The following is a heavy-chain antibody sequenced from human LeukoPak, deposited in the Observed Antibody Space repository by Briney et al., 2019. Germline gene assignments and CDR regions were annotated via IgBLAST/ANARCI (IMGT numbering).Heavy chain of an antibody. CDR2: ISSSSSTI. Sequence: GGSLRLSCAASGFTFSSYSMNWVRQAPGKGLEWVSYISSSSSTIYYADSVKGRFTISRDNSKNTLYLQMNSLRAEDTAVYYCARGKSGSYGLEDYLGHGTLVTVSS. CDR1: GFTFSSYS. CDR3: ARGKSGSYGLEDY. V-gene: IGHV3-48*01. J-gene: IGHJ4*01. D-gene: IGHD1-26*01.